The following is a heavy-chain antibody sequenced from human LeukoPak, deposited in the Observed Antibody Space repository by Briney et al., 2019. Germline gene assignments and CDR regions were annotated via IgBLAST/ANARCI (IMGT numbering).Heavy chain of an antibody. CDR2: IWYDGSNK. Sequence: PAGGSLRLSCAASGFTFSSYGMHWVRQAPGKGLEWVAVIWYDGSNKYYADSVKGRFTISRDNSKNTLYLQMNSLRAEDTAVYYCARVLSKVGATRTAIDYWGQGTLVTVSS. CDR3: ARVLSKVGATRTAIDY. V-gene: IGHV3-33*01. D-gene: IGHD1-26*01. CDR1: GFTFSSYG. J-gene: IGHJ4*02.